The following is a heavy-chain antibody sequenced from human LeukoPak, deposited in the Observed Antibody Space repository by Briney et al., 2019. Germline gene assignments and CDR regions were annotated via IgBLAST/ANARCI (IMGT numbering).Heavy chain of an antibody. J-gene: IGHJ3*02. CDR3: ARDRYYGPPHDAFDI. CDR1: GGSISSGGYY. D-gene: IGHD3-10*01. CDR2: IYYSGST. Sequence: SQTLSLTCTVSGGSISSGGYYWSWIRQHPGKGLEWIGYIYYSGSTYYNPSLKSRVTISVDTSKNQFSLKLSPVTAADTAVYYCARDRYYGPPHDAFDIWGQGTMVTVSS. V-gene: IGHV4-31*03.